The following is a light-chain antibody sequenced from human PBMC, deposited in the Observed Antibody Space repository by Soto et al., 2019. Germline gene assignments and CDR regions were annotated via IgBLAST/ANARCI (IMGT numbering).Light chain of an antibody. CDR1: QSVSIW. Sequence: DIQMTQSPSTLSASEGDRVTISCRASQSVSIWLAWYQQKPGKAPKFLIYGASSLESGVPSRFSGSGSGTEFPLTISSLQADDFATYFCQQYNSYPITFGQGTRLEIK. CDR2: GAS. J-gene: IGKJ5*01. CDR3: QQYNSYPIT. V-gene: IGKV1-5*01.